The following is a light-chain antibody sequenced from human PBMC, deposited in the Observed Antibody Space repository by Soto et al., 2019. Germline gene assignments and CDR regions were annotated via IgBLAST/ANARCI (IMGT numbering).Light chain of an antibody. J-gene: IGKJ1*01. CDR1: RSLLHSDGNTY. V-gene: IGKV2-30*02. CDR2: KVS. Sequence: VVLTQSPLSQPVTLGQPASISCRSGRSLLHSDGNTYLSWFQQRTGHSPRRLVYKVSDRDSGVPDRFSGSGSGTDFTLKISRVEAEDIGVYYCMQGSHWPWTFGQGTKVDIK. CDR3: MQGSHWPWT.